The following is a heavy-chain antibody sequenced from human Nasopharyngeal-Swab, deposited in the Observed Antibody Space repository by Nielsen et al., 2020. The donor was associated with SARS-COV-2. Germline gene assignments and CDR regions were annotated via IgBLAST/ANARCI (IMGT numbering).Heavy chain of an antibody. CDR2: IGDKDHNYAT. J-gene: IGHJ4*02. V-gene: IGHV3-73*01. CDR3: TTDFYFDY. Sequence: GGSLRLSCAASGFIFSASAMHWVRQASGKGLEWVGRIGDKDHNYATTYAASVQGRFTISRDDSKNTAFLQMDSLKTEDSALYYCTTDFYFDYWGQGTLVTVSS. CDR1: GFIFSASA.